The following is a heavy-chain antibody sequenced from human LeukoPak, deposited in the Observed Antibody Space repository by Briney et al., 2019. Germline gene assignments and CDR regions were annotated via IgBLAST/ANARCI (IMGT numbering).Heavy chain of an antibody. J-gene: IGHJ4*02. V-gene: IGHV3-48*03. CDR3: AKDGDYATAGTFDY. CDR1: GFTFSNYE. Sequence: GGSLRLSCAASGFTFSNYEMNWVRQTPGKGLEWVSYISSSGNTRYYVDSVKGRFTISRDNSKNTAYLQMNSLRAEDTAVYYCAKDGDYATAGTFDYWGQGTLVTVSS. CDR2: ISSSGNTR. D-gene: IGHD4-17*01.